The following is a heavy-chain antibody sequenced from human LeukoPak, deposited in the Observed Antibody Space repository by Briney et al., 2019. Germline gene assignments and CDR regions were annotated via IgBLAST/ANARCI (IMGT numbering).Heavy chain of an antibody. J-gene: IGHJ3*02. Sequence: PSETLSLTCAVSGYSISSGYYWGWIRHPPGKGLEWIGSIYHSGSTYYNPPLKSRVTISVEASKSQFSLKLSSVTAADTAVYYCARQRGILIGPRGAFDIWGQGTMVTVSS. CDR1: GYSISSGYY. V-gene: IGHV4-38-2*01. D-gene: IGHD3-9*01. CDR2: IYHSGST. CDR3: ARQRGILIGPRGAFDI.